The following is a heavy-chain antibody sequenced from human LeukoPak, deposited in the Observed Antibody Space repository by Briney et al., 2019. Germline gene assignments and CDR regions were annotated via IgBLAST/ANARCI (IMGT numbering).Heavy chain of an antibody. CDR3: ARASGPFDY. CDR1: GFTFSVYG. D-gene: IGHD3-10*01. CDR2: IWNDGSNK. Sequence: GRSLRLSCAASGFTFSVYGMHWVCQAPGKGLEWVAVIWNDGSNKYYADSVKGRFTISRDNSKNTLYLQMNSLRAEDTAVYSCARASGPFDYWGQGTLVTVSS. V-gene: IGHV3-33*01. J-gene: IGHJ4*02.